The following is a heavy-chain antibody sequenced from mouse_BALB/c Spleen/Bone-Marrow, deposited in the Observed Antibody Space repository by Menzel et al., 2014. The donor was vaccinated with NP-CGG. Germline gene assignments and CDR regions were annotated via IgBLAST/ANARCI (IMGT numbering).Heavy chain of an antibody. CDR1: GYTFTSYW. Sequence: DLVKPGASVKLSCKASGYTFTSYWINWIKQRPGQGLEWIGRIAPGSGSTYYNGMFKGKATLTVDTSSSTAYILLSSLSSEDSAVYFXAYYRYDVNYWGRGTTLTVSS. CDR2: IAPGSGST. D-gene: IGHD2-14*01. CDR3: AYYRYDVNY. J-gene: IGHJ2*01. V-gene: IGHV1S41*01.